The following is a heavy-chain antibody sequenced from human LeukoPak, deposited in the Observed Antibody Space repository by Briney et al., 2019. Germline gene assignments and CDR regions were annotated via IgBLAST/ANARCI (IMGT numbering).Heavy chain of an antibody. V-gene: IGHV4-59*01. Sequence: PSETLSLTCTVSGASISSYYWSWIRQPPGRGLEWIGQIYYSGSTHYNPALQSRLTMSLDTSKNRFSLTVTSVTAADTAVYYCATYYRGVGGRGRWGQGTLVTVST. CDR1: GASISSYY. CDR3: ATYYRGVGGRGR. D-gene: IGHD2-15*01. J-gene: IGHJ4*02. CDR2: IYYSGST.